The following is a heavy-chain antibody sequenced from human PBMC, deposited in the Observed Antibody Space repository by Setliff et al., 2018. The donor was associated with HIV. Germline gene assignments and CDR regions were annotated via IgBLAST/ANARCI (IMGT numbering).Heavy chain of an antibody. Sequence: SETLSLTCTVPSGSITSRTYYWGWIRQPPGKGLEWIGSIFYSGITYYNPSLKSRVSISVDTSKNQFSLNLTSVTAADTAVYYCARSKTFYDFWGGYYTHGAFKIWGLGTMVTVS. CDR2: IFYSGIT. CDR1: SGSITSRTYY. V-gene: IGHV4-39*01. CDR3: ARSKTFYDFWGGYYTHGAFKI. J-gene: IGHJ3*02. D-gene: IGHD3-3*01.